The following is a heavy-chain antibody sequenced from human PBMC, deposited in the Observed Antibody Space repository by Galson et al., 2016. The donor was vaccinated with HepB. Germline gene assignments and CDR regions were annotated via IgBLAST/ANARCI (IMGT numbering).Heavy chain of an antibody. J-gene: IGHJ6*03. Sequence: SLRLSCAASEFTVSGTYMNWIRQAPGKGLEWVSMIANDGTTYYADSVKGRFFISRDTSKNTMYLQMNSLWAEDTAVYYCAREVGYCTSTSCEGHMDVWGKGTTVTVSS. CDR3: AREVGYCTSTSCEGHMDV. D-gene: IGHD2-2*01. CDR1: EFTVSGTY. CDR2: IANDGTT. V-gene: IGHV3-66*01.